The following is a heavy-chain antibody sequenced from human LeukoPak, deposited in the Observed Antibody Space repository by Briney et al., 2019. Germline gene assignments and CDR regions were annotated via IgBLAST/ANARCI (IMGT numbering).Heavy chain of an antibody. V-gene: IGHV3-11*04. J-gene: IGHJ5*01. CDR2: ISGSGHDI. CDR1: GFTFSDSY. D-gene: IGHD6-6*01. CDR3: TRDPRHFDS. Sequence: GGSLRLSCAASGFTFSDSYMTWVRQAPGKGVEWVAYISGSGHDINYSDSVKGRFTISRDNAKNSLYLQMSSLRVEDTAVYYCTRDPRHFDSCGQGTLVAVSS.